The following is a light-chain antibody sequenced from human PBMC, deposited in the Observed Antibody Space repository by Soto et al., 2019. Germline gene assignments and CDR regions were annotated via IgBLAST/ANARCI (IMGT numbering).Light chain of an antibody. CDR3: QQYNNWPWIA. CDR2: GAS. V-gene: IGKV3-15*01. Sequence: EIVMTQSPATLSVSPGERATLSCRASQSVSSNLAWYQQKPGQAPRLLIYGASTRATGIPARFSGSGSGTGFTLTISSLQSEDFAVYYCQQYNNWPWIAFGQGTKVEIK. J-gene: IGKJ1*01. CDR1: QSVSSN.